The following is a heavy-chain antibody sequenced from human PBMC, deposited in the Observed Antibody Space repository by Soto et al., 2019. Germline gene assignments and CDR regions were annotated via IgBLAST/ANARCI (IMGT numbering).Heavy chain of an antibody. CDR2: IYYSGST. D-gene: IGHD3-3*01. J-gene: IGHJ4*02. Sequence: SETLSLTCTVSGGSISSGGYYWSWIRQHPGKGLEWIGYIYYSGSTYYNPSLKSRVTISVDTSKNQFSLKLSSVTAADTAVYYCARTNYDFWSGYYYWGQGTLVPVSP. CDR1: GGSISSGGYY. V-gene: IGHV4-31*03. CDR3: ARTNYDFWSGYYY.